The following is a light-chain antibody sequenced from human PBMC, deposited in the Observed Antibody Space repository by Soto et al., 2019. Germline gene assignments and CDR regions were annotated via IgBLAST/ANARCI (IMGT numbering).Light chain of an antibody. CDR3: QSYDSSLRGSV. CDR1: ISNIGAGYD. Sequence: QSVLTQPPSLSGAPGQRVTISCTGSISNIGAGYDVHWYQQLPGTAPKLFIYANNNRPSGVPDRFSGSKSGTSASLAITGLQAEDEADYYCQSYDSSLRGSVFGAGTKVTVL. J-gene: IGLJ1*01. V-gene: IGLV1-40*01. CDR2: ANN.